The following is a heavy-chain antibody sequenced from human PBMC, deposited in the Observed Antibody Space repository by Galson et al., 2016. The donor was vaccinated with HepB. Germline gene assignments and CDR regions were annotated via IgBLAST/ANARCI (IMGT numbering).Heavy chain of an antibody. J-gene: IGHJ4*02. Sequence: SLRLSCAASGFTLSNYAMTWVRQTPGKGLEWVAGIYSDGRKKSYVDSVKGRFIVSRDVSENTMYLQMNSLRAEDTAVYFCARDMSFYCWDFRGQGTPVTVSS. CDR2: IYSDGRKK. V-gene: IGHV3-33*08. CDR1: GFTLSNYA. CDR3: ARDMSFYCWDF. D-gene: IGHD2-8*02.